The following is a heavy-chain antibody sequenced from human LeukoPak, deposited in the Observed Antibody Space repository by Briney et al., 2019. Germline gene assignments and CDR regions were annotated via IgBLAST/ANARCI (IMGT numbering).Heavy chain of an antibody. D-gene: IGHD1-26*01. CDR1: GYTFTSYD. CDR2: RNPNSGNT. V-gene: IGHV1-8*01. Sequence: ASVKVSCKASGYTFTSYDINCVRQATGQGLEWMGWRNPNSGNTGYAQKFQGRITMTRNTSISTAYMELSSLRSEDTAVYYCARGEGIVGPYWGQGTLVTVSS. CDR3: ARGEGIVGPY. J-gene: IGHJ4*02.